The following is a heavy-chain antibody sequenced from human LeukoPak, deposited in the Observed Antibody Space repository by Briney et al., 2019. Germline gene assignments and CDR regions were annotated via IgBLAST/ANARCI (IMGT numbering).Heavy chain of an antibody. CDR1: GYSFTSYW. Sequence: GESLKISCKGSGYSFTSYWIGWVRQMPGKGLEWMGIIFPGDSDTRYSPSFRGQVTISADKSITTAYLQWSSLKASDTAMYYCARRLDYGDYDYWGQGTLVTVSS. CDR3: ARRLDYGDYDY. V-gene: IGHV5-51*01. CDR2: IFPGDSDT. J-gene: IGHJ4*02. D-gene: IGHD4-17*01.